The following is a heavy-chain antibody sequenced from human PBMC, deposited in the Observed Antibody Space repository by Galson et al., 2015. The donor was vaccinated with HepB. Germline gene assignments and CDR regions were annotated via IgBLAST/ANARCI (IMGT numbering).Heavy chain of an antibody. V-gene: IGHV3-49*04. CDR3: TRGWYASGMDAFDI. D-gene: IGHD3-10*01. J-gene: IGHJ3*02. CDR2: IRSKIYGGTT. Sequence: SLRLSCAASGFTFGDYAMTWVRQAPGKGLEWVGFIRSKIYGGTTEYAASVKGRITISRDDSKSIAYLQMNSLKTEDTAVYYCTRGWYASGMDAFDIWGQGTMVTVSS. CDR1: GFTFGDYA.